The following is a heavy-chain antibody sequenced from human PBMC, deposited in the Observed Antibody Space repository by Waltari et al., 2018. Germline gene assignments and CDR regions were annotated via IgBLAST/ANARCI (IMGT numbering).Heavy chain of an antibody. Sequence: QVQLQESGPGLVKPSETLSLTCAVSGYSISSGYYWGWIRQTPGKGLEWIGSIYHSGSTYNNPSLKDRVNISVDTSKNQGSLKLSSVTAADTAVYYCARPSRWLQPPNAFDIWGQGTMVTVSS. V-gene: IGHV4-38-2*01. CDR3: ARPSRWLQPPNAFDI. D-gene: IGHD5-12*01. J-gene: IGHJ3*02. CDR1: GYSISSGYY. CDR2: IYHSGST.